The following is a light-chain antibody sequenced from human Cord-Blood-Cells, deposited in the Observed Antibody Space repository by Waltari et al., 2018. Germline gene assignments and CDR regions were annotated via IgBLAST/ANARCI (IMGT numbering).Light chain of an antibody. Sequence: EILLTQLPATLSFSPAERATLSCRVSQSVSSYIAWYQQNPGQAPRLLIYDASNRATGSPARFSVSGSGTDFNLTISSLEPEDYAVYYCQQRSNWPPGNTFGQGTRLEIK. CDR1: QSVSSY. V-gene: IGKV3-11*01. J-gene: IGKJ5*01. CDR2: DAS. CDR3: QQRSNWPPGNT.